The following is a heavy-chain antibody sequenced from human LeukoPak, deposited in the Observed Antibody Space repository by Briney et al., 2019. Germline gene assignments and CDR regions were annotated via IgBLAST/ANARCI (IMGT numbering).Heavy chain of an antibody. J-gene: IGHJ4*02. CDR3: ARDRDYYDSSGYNC. D-gene: IGHD3-22*01. CDR1: GFTFSSYS. V-gene: IGHV3-48*01. Sequence: PGGSLRLSCAASGFTFSSYSMNWVRQAPGKGLEWVSYISSTSSTIYYADSVKGRFTISRDNAKNSLYLQMNSLRTEDTAVYYCARDRDYYDSSGYNCWGQGTLVTVSS. CDR2: ISSTSSTI.